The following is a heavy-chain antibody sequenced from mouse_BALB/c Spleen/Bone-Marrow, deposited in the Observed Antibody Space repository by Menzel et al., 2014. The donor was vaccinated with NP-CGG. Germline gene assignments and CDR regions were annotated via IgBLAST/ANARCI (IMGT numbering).Heavy chain of an antibody. CDR2: ISSGGGST. CDR3: ARHMIRGFAY. Sequence: EVKLVESGGGLVKPGGSLKLSCAASGFAFSSYDMSWVRQTPEKRLEWVAYISSGGGSTYYSDTVKGRFTISRDNAKNTLYLEMSSLKSEDTAMSYCARHMIRGFAYWGQGTLVTVSA. V-gene: IGHV5-12-1*01. CDR1: GFAFSSYD. J-gene: IGHJ3*01. D-gene: IGHD2-4*01.